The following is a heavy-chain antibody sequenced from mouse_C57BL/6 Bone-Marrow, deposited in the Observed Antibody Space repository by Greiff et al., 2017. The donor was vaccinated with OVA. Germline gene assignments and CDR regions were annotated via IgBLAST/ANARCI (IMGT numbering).Heavy chain of an antibody. CDR2: ISSGGSSS. CDR3: ARHAYYSNYDY. Sequence: VQGVESGGDLVQPGGSLKLSCAASGFTFSSYGMSWVRQTPDKRLEWVATISSGGSSSYYPDRVKGRFTLYRDDAKNTLYLLMSRLKSEDTAMYYCARHAYYSNYDYWGQGTTLSVAS. D-gene: IGHD2-5*01. J-gene: IGHJ2*01. V-gene: IGHV5-6*01. CDR1: GFTFSSYG.